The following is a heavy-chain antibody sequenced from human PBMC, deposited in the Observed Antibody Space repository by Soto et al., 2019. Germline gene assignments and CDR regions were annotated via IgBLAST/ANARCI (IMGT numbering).Heavy chain of an antibody. CDR1: GFTFSSYA. CDR3: GKNYYFDN. J-gene: IGHJ4*02. CDR2: IGVGGAS. V-gene: IGHV3-23*01. Sequence: EVQLLESGGGLVQTGGSLRLSCAASGFTFSSYAMSWVRQAPGRGLEWVSSIGVGGASYYADSVEGRFAISRDNSENTVILQMNSLRAEDTAVYYCGKNYYFDNWGQGTLVTVSS.